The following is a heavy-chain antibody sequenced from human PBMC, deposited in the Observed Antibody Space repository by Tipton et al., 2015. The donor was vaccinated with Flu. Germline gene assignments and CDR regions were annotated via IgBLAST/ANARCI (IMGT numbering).Heavy chain of an antibody. CDR2: IYSRGGT. J-gene: IGHJ1*01. D-gene: IGHD4-23*01. Sequence: GLVKPSETLSLTCTVSGGSISSTKSYWGWIRQPPGKGLEWIGSIYSRGGTYYNPSLKSRVIISVDTSKNQLSLNLRSVTAADTAVYYCARAGDYGGELHFQNWSQGTLITVSS. CDR3: ARAGDYGGELHFQN. V-gene: IGHV4-39*07. CDR1: GGSISSTKSY.